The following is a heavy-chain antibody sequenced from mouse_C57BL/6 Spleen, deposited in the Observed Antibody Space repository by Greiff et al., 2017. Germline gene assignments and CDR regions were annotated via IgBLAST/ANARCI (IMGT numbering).Heavy chain of an antibody. CDR3: AGGDDYDGAMDY. CDR2: IHPNSGST. J-gene: IGHJ4*01. Sequence: VQLQQPGAELVKPGASVKLSCKASGYTFTSYWMHWVKQRPGQGLEWIGMIHPNSGSTNYNEKFKSKATLTVDKSSSTAYMQLSSLTSEDSAVYYCAGGDDYDGAMDYWGQGTSVTVSS. CDR1: GYTFTSYW. V-gene: IGHV1-64*01. D-gene: IGHD2-4*01.